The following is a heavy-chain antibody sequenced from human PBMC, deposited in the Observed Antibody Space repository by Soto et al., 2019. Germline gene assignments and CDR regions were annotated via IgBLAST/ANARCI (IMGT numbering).Heavy chain of an antibody. Sequence: SETLSLTCTVSGGSISTYYWSWIRQPAGKGLEWIGRIDTSGNTNYNPSLKSRVTMSVDTSKKQFSLKLTSVTAADPAVYYCARYSSNWFQTEGMDVWGQGTTVT. J-gene: IGHJ6*02. V-gene: IGHV4-4*07. CDR2: IDTSGNT. CDR3: ARYSSNWFQTEGMDV. CDR1: GGSISTYY. D-gene: IGHD6-13*01.